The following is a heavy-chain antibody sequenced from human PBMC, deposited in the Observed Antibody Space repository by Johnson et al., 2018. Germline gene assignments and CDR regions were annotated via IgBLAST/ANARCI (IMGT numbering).Heavy chain of an antibody. Sequence: VQLVEYGGGLVRPGGSLRLSCAASGFRFRIYQMTWVRQAPGKGVEWVGRIKNGGTTVYAAPVEGRFTISRDDSRNTVYLQMNSLKTEDTAVYYCTALSTFGGCVVISYWGQGTLVTVSS. CDR1: GFRFRIYQ. CDR2: IKNGGTT. CDR3: TALSTFGGCVVISY. D-gene: IGHD3-16*02. V-gene: IGHV3-15*01. J-gene: IGHJ4*02.